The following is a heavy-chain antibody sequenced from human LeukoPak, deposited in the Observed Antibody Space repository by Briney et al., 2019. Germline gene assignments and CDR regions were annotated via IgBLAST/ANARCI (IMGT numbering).Heavy chain of an antibody. CDR3: ASTFRYCSDDDCAL. J-gene: IGHJ2*01. Sequence: GGSLRPSCVASGVAIRNSWMSWVRQAPGKGLEWVANIHPDGSVQNYVDSVKGRFTISRDNAKNSLYLQINNLRAEDTAVYYCASTFRYCSDDDCALGGRGTLVTVSS. D-gene: IGHD2-15*01. V-gene: IGHV3-7*01. CDR1: GVAIRNSW. CDR2: IHPDGSVQ.